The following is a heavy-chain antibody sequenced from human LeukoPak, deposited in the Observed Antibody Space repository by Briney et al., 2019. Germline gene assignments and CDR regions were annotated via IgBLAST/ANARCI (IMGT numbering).Heavy chain of an antibody. D-gene: IGHD6-6*01. CDR2: IIPIFGTA. CDR1: GGTFSSYA. Sequence: AASVKVSCTASGGTFSSYAISWVRQAPGQGLEWMGGIIPIFGTANYAQKFQGRVTITTDESTSTAYMEVSSLRSEDTAVYYWGRVGIGARHYYYYMDVWGKGTRVTVSS. J-gene: IGHJ6*03. CDR3: GRVGIGARHYYYYMDV. V-gene: IGHV1-69*05.